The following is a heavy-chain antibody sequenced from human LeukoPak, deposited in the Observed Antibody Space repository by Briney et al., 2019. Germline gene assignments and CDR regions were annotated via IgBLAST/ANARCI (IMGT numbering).Heavy chain of an antibody. CDR2: IETSGST. CDR1: GGSFSSGSYY. V-gene: IGHV4-61*02. D-gene: IGHD4-17*01. J-gene: IGHJ3*02. Sequence: SETLSLTCTVSGGSFSSGSYYWSWIRQPAGKGLEWIGRIETSGSTNYNPSLTSRVTMSIDKATNQFHLKVTSLTAADTAVYYCARGPDYYGDYISWFPDAFHIWGQGTLVSVSP. CDR3: ARGPDYYGDYISWFPDAFHI.